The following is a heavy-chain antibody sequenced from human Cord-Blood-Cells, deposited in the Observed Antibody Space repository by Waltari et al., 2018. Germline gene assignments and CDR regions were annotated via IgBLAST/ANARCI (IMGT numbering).Heavy chain of an antibody. CDR2: IYYSGST. D-gene: IGHD4-17*01. V-gene: IGHV4-39*01. Sequence: QLQLQESGPGLVKPSETLSLTCTVSGGSLSTSSYYWGWIRQPPGKGLEWIGSIYYSGSTYYNPSLKSRVTISVDTSKNQFSLKLSSVTAADTAVYYCARHEDGDYAGYWGQGTLVTVSS. J-gene: IGHJ4*02. CDR1: GGSLSTSSYY. CDR3: ARHEDGDYAGY.